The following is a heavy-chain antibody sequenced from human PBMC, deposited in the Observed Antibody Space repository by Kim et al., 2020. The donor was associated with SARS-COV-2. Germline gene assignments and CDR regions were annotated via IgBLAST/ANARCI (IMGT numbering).Heavy chain of an antibody. Sequence: GGSLRLSCAASGFTFSSYGMHWVRQAPGKGLEWVAVISYDGSNKYYADSVKGRFTISRDNSKNTLYLQMNSLRAEDTAVYYCAKDGRIATSYFDYWGQGTLVTVSS. V-gene: IGHV3-30*18. J-gene: IGHJ4*02. CDR2: ISYDGSNK. D-gene: IGHD5-12*01. CDR1: GFTFSSYG. CDR3: AKDGRIATSYFDY.